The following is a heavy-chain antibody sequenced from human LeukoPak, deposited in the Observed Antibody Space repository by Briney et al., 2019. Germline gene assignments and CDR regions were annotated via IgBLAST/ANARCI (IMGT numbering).Heavy chain of an antibody. CDR1: GVSISSGDYY. CDR3: ARSRIFYYYGMDV. CDR2: IYYNGRT. Sequence: PSQTLSLTCTVSGVSISSGDYYWSWIRQPPGRGLEWIGYIYYNGRTYHNPSLKSRATISVDTSKNQFSLKLSSVTAADTAVYSCARSRIFYYYGMDVWGQGTTVTVSS. V-gene: IGHV4-30-4*01. J-gene: IGHJ6*02. D-gene: IGHD3-3*02.